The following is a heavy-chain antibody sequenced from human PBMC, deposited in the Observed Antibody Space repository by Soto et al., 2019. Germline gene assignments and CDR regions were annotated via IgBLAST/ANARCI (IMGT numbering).Heavy chain of an antibody. CDR1: GFTFSSYA. CDR2: ISGSGGST. V-gene: IGHV3-23*01. CDR3: AKDWRKQPIRDY. Sequence: GGSLRLSCAASGFTFSSYAMSWVRQAPGKGLEWVSAISGSGGSTYYADSVKGRFTISRDKSKNTLYLQMNSLRAEDTAVYYCAKDWRKQPIRDYWGQGTLVTVSS. D-gene: IGHD5-18*01. J-gene: IGHJ4*02.